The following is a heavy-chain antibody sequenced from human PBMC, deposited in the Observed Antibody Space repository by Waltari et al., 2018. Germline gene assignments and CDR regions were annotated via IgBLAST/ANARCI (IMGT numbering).Heavy chain of an antibody. D-gene: IGHD1-26*01. CDR2: IYSGGSST. CDR3: AKDLGGGYSHYFDY. J-gene: IGHJ4*02. Sequence: EVQLLESGGDLVQPGGSLRLSCAASGFTFSSYARSWVRQAPGKGLEWVSVIYSGGSSTFYADSVKGRFTISRDNSKNTLYLQMNSLRADDTAVYYCAKDLGGGYSHYFDYWGQGTLVTVSS. V-gene: IGHV3-23*03. CDR1: GFTFSSYA.